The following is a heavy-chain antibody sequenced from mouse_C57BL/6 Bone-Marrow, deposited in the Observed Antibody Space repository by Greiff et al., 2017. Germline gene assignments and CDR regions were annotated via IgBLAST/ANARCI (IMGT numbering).Heavy chain of an antibody. Sequence: EVQRVESGGGLVKPGGSLKLSCAASGFTFSDYGMHWVRQAPEKGLEWVAYISSGSSTIYYADTVKGRFTISRDNAKNTLFLQMTSLRSEDTAMYYCARHGLSGAMDYWGQGTSVTVSS. J-gene: IGHJ4*01. CDR3: ARHGLSGAMDY. CDR1: GFTFSDYG. V-gene: IGHV5-17*01. CDR2: ISSGSSTI.